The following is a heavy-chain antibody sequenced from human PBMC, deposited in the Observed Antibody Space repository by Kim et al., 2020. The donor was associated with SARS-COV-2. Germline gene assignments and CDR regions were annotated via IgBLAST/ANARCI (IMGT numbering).Heavy chain of an antibody. J-gene: IGHJ4*02. D-gene: IGHD3-10*01. CDR2: IYSSGST. CDR1: GGSVSGGTKY. Sequence: SETLSLTCTVSGGSVSGGTKYWSWIRQPPGKGLEWVGFIYSSGSTNYNASLKSRVTISLDTSKNQFSLKLTSVTAADTAVYYCARDSGPTYYYDYWGQGT. V-gene: IGHV4-61*01. CDR3: ARDSGPTYYYDY.